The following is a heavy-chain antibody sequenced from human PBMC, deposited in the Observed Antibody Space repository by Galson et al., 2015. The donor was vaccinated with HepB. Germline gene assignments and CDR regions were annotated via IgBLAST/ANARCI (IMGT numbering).Heavy chain of an antibody. V-gene: IGHV3-30*18. J-gene: IGHJ4*02. CDR3: AKAQRGWGSADN. Sequence: SLRLSCAASGFTFSSYGMHWVRQAPGKGLEWVAVILYDGSNKYYAVSLKGRFTISRDNSKNTLYLQMNSLRAEDTAVYYCAKAQRGWGSADNWGQGTLVTVSS. CDR2: ILYDGSNK. D-gene: IGHD3-16*01. CDR1: GFTFSSYG.